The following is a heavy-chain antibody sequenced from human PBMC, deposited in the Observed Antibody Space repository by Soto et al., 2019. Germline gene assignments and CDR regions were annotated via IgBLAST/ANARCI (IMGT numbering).Heavy chain of an antibody. CDR3: ARATYSITGTLIDY. CDR2: IYSGGST. V-gene: IGHV3-66*01. CDR1: GFTVSSNY. Sequence: GGSLRLSCAASGFTVSSNYMSWVRQAPGKGLEWVSVIYSGGSTYYADSVKGRFTISRDNSKNTLYLQMNSLRAEDTAVYYCARATYSITGTLIDYWGQGTLVTVSS. D-gene: IGHD1-20*01. J-gene: IGHJ4*02.